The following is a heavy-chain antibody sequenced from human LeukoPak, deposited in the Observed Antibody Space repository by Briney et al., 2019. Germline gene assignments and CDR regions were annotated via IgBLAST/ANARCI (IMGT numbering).Heavy chain of an antibody. CDR2: ISSSSSYI. CDR1: GFTFSSFS. V-gene: IGHV3-21*01. J-gene: IGHJ6*02. Sequence: GGSLRLSCAASGFTFSSFSMNWVRQAPGKGLEWVSSISSSSSYIYHADSVKGRFTISRDNAKNSLDLQMNSLRAEDTAVYYCARGKMAPKHYYHYYGMDVWGQGTTVTVSS. CDR3: ARGKMAPKHYYHYYGMDV. D-gene: IGHD5-24*01.